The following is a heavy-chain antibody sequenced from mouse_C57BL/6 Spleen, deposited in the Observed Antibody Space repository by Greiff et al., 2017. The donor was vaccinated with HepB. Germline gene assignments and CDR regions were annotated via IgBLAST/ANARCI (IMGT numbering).Heavy chain of an antibody. D-gene: IGHD1-1*01. J-gene: IGHJ1*03. CDR1: GFTFSDYG. CDR3: ARAGYYYGSSYGYFDV. CDR2: ISSGSSTI. V-gene: IGHV5-17*01. Sequence: DVMLVESGGGLVKPGGSLKLSCAASGFTFSDYGMHWVRQAPEKGLEWVAYISSGSSTIYYADTVKGRFTISRDNAKNTLFLQMTSLRSEDTAMYYCARAGYYYGSSYGYFDVWGTGTTVTVSS.